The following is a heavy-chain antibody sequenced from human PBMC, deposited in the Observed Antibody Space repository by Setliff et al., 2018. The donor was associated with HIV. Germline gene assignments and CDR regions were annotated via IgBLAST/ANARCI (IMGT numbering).Heavy chain of an antibody. D-gene: IGHD6-19*01. CDR3: ARLGSGWSDSYYYAMDI. V-gene: IGHV1-18*01. J-gene: IGHJ6*02. Sequence: ASVKVSCKASGYTFTSYGISWVRQAPGQGPEWMGWISAYTGHTDYAPRLLGRVTMTIDTSTSRAYMELRSLRSDDTAMYFCARLGSGWSDSYYYAMDIWGQGTTVTVSS. CDR2: ISAYTGHT. CDR1: GYTFTSYG.